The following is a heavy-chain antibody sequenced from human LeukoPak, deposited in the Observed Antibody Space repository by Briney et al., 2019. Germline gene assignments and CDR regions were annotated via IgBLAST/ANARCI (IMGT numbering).Heavy chain of an antibody. V-gene: IGHV3-48*01. CDR1: GFTFSSYN. CDR3: ARFSYASYYFDY. CDR2: ISSSSNTI. Sequence: PGGSLRLSCAASGFTFSSYNMNWVRQAPGKGLEGVSYISSSSNTIYYADSVKGRFTISRDNAKNSLYLQMNSLRAEDTAVYYCARFSYASYYFDYWGQGTLVTVSS. J-gene: IGHJ4*02. D-gene: IGHD5-18*01.